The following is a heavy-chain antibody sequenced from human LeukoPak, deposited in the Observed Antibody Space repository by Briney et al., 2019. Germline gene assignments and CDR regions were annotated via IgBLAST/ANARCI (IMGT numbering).Heavy chain of an antibody. V-gene: IGHV4-38-2*02. Sequence: SETLSLTCTVSGYSISSSYYWGWIRQPPGKGLEWIGSIYHSGSTYYNPSLKSRVTISVDTSKNQFSLKLSSVTAADTAVYYCARDRAAAANDAFDIWGQGTMVTVSS. CDR1: GYSISSSYY. CDR3: ARDRAAAANDAFDI. CDR2: IYHSGST. D-gene: IGHD6-13*01. J-gene: IGHJ3*02.